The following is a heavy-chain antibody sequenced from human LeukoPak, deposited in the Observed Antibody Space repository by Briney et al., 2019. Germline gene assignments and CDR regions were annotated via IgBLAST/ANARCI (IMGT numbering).Heavy chain of an antibody. J-gene: IGHJ6*02. Sequence: ASVKVSCKASGYTFTGYYMHWVRQAPGQGLEWMGWINPNSGGTNYAQKFQGRVTMTRDTSISTAYMELSRLRSDDTAVYYCAGEGYYGSGSYNYYYYGMDVWGQGTTVTVSS. D-gene: IGHD3-10*01. CDR1: GYTFTGYY. CDR2: INPNSGGT. V-gene: IGHV1-2*02. CDR3: AGEGYYGSGSYNYYYYGMDV.